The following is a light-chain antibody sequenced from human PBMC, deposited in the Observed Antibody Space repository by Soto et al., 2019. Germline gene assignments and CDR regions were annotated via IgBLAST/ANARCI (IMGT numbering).Light chain of an antibody. CDR3: QQYENLPLT. J-gene: IGKJ4*01. CDR2: DAS. Sequence: DIQMTQSPSSLSASVGDSVTITSPAIHDLSKYVNWYRQTPGNAPNLVIYDASTLHTVVPSWFRGSGSGTDVTFTNASLQLEDSGTYFWQQYENLPLTFGGGTMVEIK. CDR1: HDLSKY. V-gene: IGKV1-33*01.